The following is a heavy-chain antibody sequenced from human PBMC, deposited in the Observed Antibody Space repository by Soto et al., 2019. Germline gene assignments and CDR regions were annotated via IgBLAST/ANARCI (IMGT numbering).Heavy chain of an antibody. J-gene: IGHJ5*02. V-gene: IGHV1-3*01. Sequence: DSGQVCCKACRYPFTSYAMHLVRQAPGQSVEWMGWINAGNGNTKYSQEFQGRVTITRDTSASTAYMELSSLRSEDTAVYYCARDTLYDSSGYYYVGYNWFDPWGQGTLVTVSS. D-gene: IGHD3-22*01. CDR1: RYPFTSYA. CDR3: ARDTLYDSSGYYYVGYNWFDP. CDR2: INAGNGNT.